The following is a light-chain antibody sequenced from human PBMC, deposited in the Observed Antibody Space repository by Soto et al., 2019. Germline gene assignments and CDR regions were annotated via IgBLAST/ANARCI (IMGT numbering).Light chain of an antibody. Sequence: QSALTQPASVSGSPGQSITISCTGTSIDVGAYTFVSWYQQHPDKVPKLMIFDVSSRPSGVSDRFSGSKSGNTASLTISGLQPEDEADYYCSSYTSSSTHVFGSGTKLTVL. J-gene: IGLJ1*01. CDR1: SIDVGAYTF. V-gene: IGLV2-14*03. CDR3: SSYTSSSTHV. CDR2: DVS.